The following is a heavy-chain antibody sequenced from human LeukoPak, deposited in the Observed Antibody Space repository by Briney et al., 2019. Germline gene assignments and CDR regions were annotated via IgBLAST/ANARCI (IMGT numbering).Heavy chain of an antibody. CDR3: AELGITMIGGV. Sequence: GGSLRLSCAASGSTFSSFWMHWVRQAPGKGLVWVSRINSDGGSTSYADSVKGRFTISRDNAKNTLYLQMNSLRAEDTAVYYCAELGITMIGGVWGKGTTVTISS. D-gene: IGHD3-10*02. V-gene: IGHV3-74*01. CDR2: INSDGGST. J-gene: IGHJ6*04. CDR1: GSTFSSFW.